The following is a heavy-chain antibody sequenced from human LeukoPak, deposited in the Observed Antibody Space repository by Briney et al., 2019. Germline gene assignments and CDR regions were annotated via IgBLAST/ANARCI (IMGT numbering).Heavy chain of an antibody. V-gene: IGHV5-51*01. D-gene: IGHD1-14*01. CDR2: IYPGDSDT. Sequence: GESLRISCKGSGYSFTSYWIGWVRQMPGKGLEWMGIIYPGDSDTRYSPSFQGQVTISADKSISTAYLQWSSLKASDTAMYYCARQEVYPHDWFDPWGQGTLVTVSS. J-gene: IGHJ5*02. CDR1: GYSFTSYW. CDR3: ARQEVYPHDWFDP.